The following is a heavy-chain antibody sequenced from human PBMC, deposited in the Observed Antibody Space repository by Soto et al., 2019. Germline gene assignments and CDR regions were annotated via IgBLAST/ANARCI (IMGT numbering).Heavy chain of an antibody. Sequence: GEPLKISCKGSGYSFTSYWISWVRQMPGKGLEWMGRIDPSDSYTNYSPSFQGHVTISADKSIRTAYLQWSSLKASDTAMYYCARERWLQSYYYYGMDVWGQGTTVTVSS. D-gene: IGHD5-12*01. J-gene: IGHJ6*02. V-gene: IGHV5-10-1*01. CDR2: IDPSDSYT. CDR3: ARERWLQSYYYYGMDV. CDR1: GYSFTSYW.